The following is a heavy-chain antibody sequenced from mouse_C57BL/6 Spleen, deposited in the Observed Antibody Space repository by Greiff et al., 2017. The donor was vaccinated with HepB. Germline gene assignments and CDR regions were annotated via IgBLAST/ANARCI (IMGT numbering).Heavy chain of an antibody. Sequence: QVQLKQPGAELVRPGTSVKLSCKASGYTFTSYWMHWVKQRPGQGLEWIGVIDPSDSYTNYNQKFKGKATLTVDTSSSTAYMQLSSLTSEDSAVYYCARGGLYFDYWGQGTTLTVSS. CDR2: IDPSDSYT. CDR1: GYTFTSYW. CDR3: ARGGLYFDY. J-gene: IGHJ2*01. V-gene: IGHV1-59*01.